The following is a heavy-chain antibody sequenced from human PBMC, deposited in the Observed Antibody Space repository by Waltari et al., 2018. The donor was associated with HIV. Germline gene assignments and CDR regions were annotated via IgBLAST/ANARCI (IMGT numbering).Heavy chain of an antibody. V-gene: IGHV4-39*01. CDR1: GGSITRSSFY. Sequence: QLQLQESGPGLVKPSETLSLTCTVSGGSITRSSFYWGWIRQPPGKGLQWIGSIYYSASTSYNPSLKSRVTISVDTSKNQFSLKLTSVTAANTAVYYCARHRTHYYDSSGYYYAWQDWGQGSLVIVSS. CDR3: ARHRTHYYDSSGYYYAWQD. CDR2: IYYSAST. J-gene: IGHJ4*02. D-gene: IGHD3-22*01.